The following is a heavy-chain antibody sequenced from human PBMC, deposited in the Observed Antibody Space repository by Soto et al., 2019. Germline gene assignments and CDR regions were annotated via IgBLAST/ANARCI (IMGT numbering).Heavy chain of an antibody. J-gene: IGHJ4*02. Sequence: SVKVSCKASGYTFTSYGISWVRQAPGQGLEWMGGIIPIFGTANYAQKFQGRVTITADESTSTAYMELSSLRSEDTAVYYCARDRWSSDNDGIDYWGQGTLVTVSS. CDR3: ARDRWSSDNDGIDY. CDR1: GYTFTSYG. V-gene: IGHV1-69*13. CDR2: IIPIFGTA. D-gene: IGHD6-19*01.